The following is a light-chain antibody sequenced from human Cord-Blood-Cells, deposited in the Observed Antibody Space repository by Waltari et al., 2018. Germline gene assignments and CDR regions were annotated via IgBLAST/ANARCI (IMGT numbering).Light chain of an antibody. V-gene: IGKV1-39*01. CDR3: QQSYSTPSIT. CDR2: AAA. Sequence: DIQMTPSQSSLSASVRDSVTIPCRASQSISSYLNWYQQRPGKAPKLLIYAAASVQSGVPSRFSGSGSGTDFTLTISSLQPEDFATYYCQQSYSTPSITFGQGTRLEIK. CDR1: QSISSY. J-gene: IGKJ5*01.